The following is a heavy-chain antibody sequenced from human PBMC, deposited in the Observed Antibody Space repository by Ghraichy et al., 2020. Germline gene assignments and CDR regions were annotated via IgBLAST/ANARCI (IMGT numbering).Heavy chain of an antibody. V-gene: IGHV3-21*01. CDR3: ARGLSPAGFDP. D-gene: IGHD2-21*01. CDR1: GFTFSSYS. J-gene: IGHJ5*02. Sequence: GGSLRLSCAASGFTFSSYSMNWVRQAPGKGLEWVSSISSSSSYIYYADSVKGRFTISRDNAKNSLYLQMNSLRAEDTAVYYCARGLSPAGFDPWGQGTLVTVSS. CDR2: ISSSSSYI.